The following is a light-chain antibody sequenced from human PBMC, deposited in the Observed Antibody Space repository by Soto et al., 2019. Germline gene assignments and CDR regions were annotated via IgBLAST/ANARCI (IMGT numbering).Light chain of an antibody. Sequence: QAVVTQPPSVSGAPGQRVTISCTGSSSNIGAGYDVHWYQQLPGTAPKLLIYGNSNRPSGVPDRFSGSKSGTSASLAITGLQAEDEADYYCQSYDSSLSGSYVFGTGTQVTVL. CDR3: QSYDSSLSGSYV. J-gene: IGLJ1*01. CDR2: GNS. V-gene: IGLV1-40*01. CDR1: SSNIGAGYD.